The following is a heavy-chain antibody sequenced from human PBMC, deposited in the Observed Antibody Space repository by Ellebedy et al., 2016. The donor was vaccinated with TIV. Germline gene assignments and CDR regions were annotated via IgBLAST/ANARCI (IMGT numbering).Heavy chain of an antibody. CDR3: ARAHPSAYSLFDH. J-gene: IGHJ4*02. D-gene: IGHD2-15*01. CDR1: GGSISGYY. CDR2: VYYTGNT. Sequence: MPSETLSLTCSVSGGSISGYYYSWVRQPPGKGLEGIGYVYYTGNTNYNPSLKSRVTISVDTSKNQFSLTLTSVTATDTAVYYCARAHPSAYSLFDHWGQGILVTVSS. V-gene: IGHV4-59*08.